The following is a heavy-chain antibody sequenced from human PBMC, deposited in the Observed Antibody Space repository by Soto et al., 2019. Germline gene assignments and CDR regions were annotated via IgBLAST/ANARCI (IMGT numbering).Heavy chain of an antibody. CDR3: TTLARGYEHFEN. D-gene: IGHD5-12*01. Sequence: EVQLLESGGGFVQPGGSLRLSCAASGFTFSINDMNWVRQAPGKGLEWVSGISHSDGSTHYVDSVKGRFTISRDNSKNTLSPATTSLRADDPAVYYCTTLARGYEHFENWGQGTVVTVSS. CDR1: GFTFSIND. J-gene: IGHJ4*02. CDR2: ISHSDGST. V-gene: IGHV3-23*01.